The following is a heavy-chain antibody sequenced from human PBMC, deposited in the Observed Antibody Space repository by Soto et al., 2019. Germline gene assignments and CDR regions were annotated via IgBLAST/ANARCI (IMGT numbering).Heavy chain of an antibody. CDR1: GFSLSTGGVG. CDR3: AHSRCGGDCLQSYSSHSYYGMDV. CDR2: IYWDDDK. J-gene: IGHJ6*02. V-gene: IGHV2-5*02. Sequence: QITLMESGPTLVKPTQTLTLTCTFSGFSLSTGGVGVGWIRQPPGKALEWLALIYWDDDKRFSPSLRSRLTITKDTSKDQVVLTMTNMDPLDTATYYCAHSRCGGDCLQSYSSHSYYGMDVWGQGTTVTVSS. D-gene: IGHD2-21*02.